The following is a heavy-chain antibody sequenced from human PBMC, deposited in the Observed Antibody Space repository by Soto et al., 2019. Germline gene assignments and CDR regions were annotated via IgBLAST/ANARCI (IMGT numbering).Heavy chain of an antibody. CDR3: AKDQGYSSSWPPYNWFDP. CDR2: ISGSGGST. D-gene: IGHD6-13*01. J-gene: IGHJ5*02. CDR1: GFTFSSYA. V-gene: IGHV3-23*01. Sequence: EVQLLESGGGLVQPGGSLRLSCAASGFTFSSYAMSWVRQAPGKGLEWVSAISGSGGSTYYADSVKGRFTISRDNSKNTLYLQMNSLRAEDTAVYYCAKDQGYSSSWPPYNWFDPWGQGTLVTVSS.